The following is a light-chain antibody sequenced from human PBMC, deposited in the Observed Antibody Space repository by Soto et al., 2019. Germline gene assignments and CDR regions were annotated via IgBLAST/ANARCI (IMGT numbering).Light chain of an antibody. V-gene: IGKV3-20*01. CDR3: LQYGTSKT. J-gene: IGKJ1*01. Sequence: EIVLTQSPGTLSLSPGESATLSCRASQSISFNYLAWYHQKPGQAPRLLIYGASNRATGIPDRFSGSGSGTDFTLTISRLEPEDFAVYYCLQYGTSKTFGQGTKVEIK. CDR2: GAS. CDR1: QSISFNY.